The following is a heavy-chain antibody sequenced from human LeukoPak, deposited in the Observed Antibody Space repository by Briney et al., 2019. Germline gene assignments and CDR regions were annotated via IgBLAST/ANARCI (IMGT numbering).Heavy chain of an antibody. Sequence: GGSLRLSCAASGFTFSSYSMNWVRQAPGKGLEWVSSISSSSSYIYYADSVKGRFTISRDNAKDSLYLQMNSLRAEDTAVYYCARVRYSSSWHNRGFTDYWGQGTLVTVSS. D-gene: IGHD6-13*01. J-gene: IGHJ4*02. V-gene: IGHV3-21*01. CDR2: ISSSSSYI. CDR1: GFTFSSYS. CDR3: ARVRYSSSWHNRGFTDY.